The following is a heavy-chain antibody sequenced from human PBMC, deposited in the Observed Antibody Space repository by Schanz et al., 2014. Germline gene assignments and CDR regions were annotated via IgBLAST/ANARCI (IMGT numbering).Heavy chain of an antibody. CDR3: ARGTPFLCDY. Sequence: VQLVESGGSVVQPGRSLRLSCAASGFTFSSYTMKWVRQAPGKGLEWVSSISSTSTYLYYADSVKGRFTISRDSARNSLYLQMSSLRAEDTAVYYCARGTPFLCDYWGQGTLVTVSS. CDR1: GFTFSSYT. CDR2: ISSTSTYL. J-gene: IGHJ4*02. V-gene: IGHV3-21*02. D-gene: IGHD3-16*01.